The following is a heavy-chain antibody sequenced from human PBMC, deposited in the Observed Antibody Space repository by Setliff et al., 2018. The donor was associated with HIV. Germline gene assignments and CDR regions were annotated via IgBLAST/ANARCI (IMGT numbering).Heavy chain of an antibody. V-gene: IGHV1-24*01. D-gene: IGHD6-19*01. Sequence: ASVKVSCKVYGYALTDLSMHWVRQVPGKGLEWMGRFDPEDGDTIYAEKFQGRVAMTEDTSTDRAYLELSSLRSEDTAVYYCTTLKEQWLAEGGFDYWGQGTLVTVSS. CDR3: TTLKEQWLAEGGFDY. CDR2: FDPEDGDT. CDR1: GYALTDLS. J-gene: IGHJ4*02.